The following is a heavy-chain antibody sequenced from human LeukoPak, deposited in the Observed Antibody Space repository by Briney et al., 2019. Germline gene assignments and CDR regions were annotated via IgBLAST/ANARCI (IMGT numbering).Heavy chain of an antibody. V-gene: IGHV3-74*01. J-gene: IGHJ4*01. Sequence: GGSESLLCAASGFTFSSYWMCWVRQDPGKGLAWVSCIKTDGSITAYAGSVKGRFTISRDNAKNTLYPQMNSLRADDTAVYYCAREGGYCPFEYWG. CDR1: GFTFSSYW. D-gene: IGHD5-12*01. CDR3: AREGGYCPFEY. CDR2: IKTDGSIT.